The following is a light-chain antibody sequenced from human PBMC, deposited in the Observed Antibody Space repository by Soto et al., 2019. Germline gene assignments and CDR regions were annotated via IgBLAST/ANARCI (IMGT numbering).Light chain of an antibody. J-gene: IGKJ1*01. CDR3: QQYDDWPS. Sequence: EVVLTQSPGTLSLSRGERATLSCRASERIYSAYLGWYQQKPGQAPRLLIYGAYTRASGIPGRFSGSGSGTEFTLTISSLQSEDFAVYYCQQYDDWPSFGQGTKVDIK. CDR1: ERIYSAY. V-gene: IGKV3-15*01. CDR2: GAY.